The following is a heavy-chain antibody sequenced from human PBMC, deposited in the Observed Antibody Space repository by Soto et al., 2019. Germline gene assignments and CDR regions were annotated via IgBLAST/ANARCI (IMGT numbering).Heavy chain of an antibody. CDR1: GGSISSYY. Sequence: PSETLSLTCTVSGGSISSYYWSWIRQPPGKGLEWIGYIYYSGSTNYNPSLKSRVTISVDTSKNQFSLKLSSVTAADTAVYYCARGGWADYWGQGTLVTVSS. J-gene: IGHJ4*02. V-gene: IGHV4-59*01. D-gene: IGHD6-19*01. CDR3: ARGGWADY. CDR2: IYYSGST.